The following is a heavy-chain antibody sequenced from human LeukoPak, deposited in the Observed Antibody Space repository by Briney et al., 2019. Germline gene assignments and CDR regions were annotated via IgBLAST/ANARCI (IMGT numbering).Heavy chain of an antibody. D-gene: IGHD1-26*01. Sequence: GESLKISCKGSGYSFTNYWIGWVRQMPGKGLEWMGIIYPGDSDTRYSPSFQGQVTISADKSISTAYLQWSSLKASDTAMYYCVRPQYSGSSPFDYWGQGTLVTVSS. V-gene: IGHV5-51*01. CDR1: GYSFTNYW. J-gene: IGHJ4*02. CDR3: VRPQYSGSSPFDY. CDR2: IYPGDSDT.